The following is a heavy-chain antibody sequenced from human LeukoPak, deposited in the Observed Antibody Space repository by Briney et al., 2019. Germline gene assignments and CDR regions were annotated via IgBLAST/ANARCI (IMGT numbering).Heavy chain of an antibody. CDR2: IYYSGST. V-gene: IGHV4-31*03. Sequence: PSQTLSLTCTVSGGSISSGGYYWSWIRQHPGKGLEWIGYIYYSGSTYYNPSLKSRVTISVHTSKNQFSLKLSSVTAADTAVYYCARDLRLGELSYFDYWGQGTLVTVSS. CDR1: GGSISSGGYY. CDR3: ARDLRLGELSYFDY. D-gene: IGHD3-10*01. J-gene: IGHJ4*02.